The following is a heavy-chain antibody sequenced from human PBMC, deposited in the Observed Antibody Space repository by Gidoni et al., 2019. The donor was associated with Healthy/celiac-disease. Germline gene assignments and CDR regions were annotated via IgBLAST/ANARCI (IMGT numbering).Heavy chain of an antibody. D-gene: IGHD2-2*01. V-gene: IGHV1-69*01. J-gene: IGHJ6*02. Sequence: QVQLVQSGAEVKKPGSSVKVSCKASGGTFSSYAISWVRQAPGQGLEWMGGIIPIFGTANYAQKFQGRVTITADESTSTAYMELSSLRSEDTAVYYCAREGDCSSTSCYVYYYYGMDVWGQGTTVTVSS. CDR3: AREGDCSSTSCYVYYYYGMDV. CDR1: GGTFSSYA. CDR2: IIPIFGTA.